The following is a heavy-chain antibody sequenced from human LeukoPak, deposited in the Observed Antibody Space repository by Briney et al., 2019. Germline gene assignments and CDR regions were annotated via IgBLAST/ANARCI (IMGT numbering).Heavy chain of an antibody. J-gene: IGHJ3*02. V-gene: IGHV3-21*01. D-gene: IGHD6-6*01. CDR2: ISSSSSYI. CDR3: ARRRVLGHDAFDI. Sequence: GGSLRLSCAASGFTFSSYSMNWVRQAPGEGLEWVSSISSSSSYIYYADSVKGRFTISRDNAKNSLYLQMNGLRAEDTAVYYCARRRVLGHDAFDIWGQGTMVTVSS. CDR1: GFTFSSYS.